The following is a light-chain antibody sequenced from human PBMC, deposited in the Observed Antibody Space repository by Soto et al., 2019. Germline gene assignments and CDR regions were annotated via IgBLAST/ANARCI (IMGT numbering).Light chain of an antibody. CDR2: GAS. CDR1: QSVSSN. J-gene: IGKJ2*01. V-gene: IGKV3-15*01. Sequence: EIVMTQSPATLSVSPGERATLSCRASQSVSSNLAWYQQKPGQAPRLLIYGASTRATGIPARFSGSGSGTEFTLTISSLQSEDCAVYYCQQYNNLPPYTFGQGTKLEMK. CDR3: QQYNNLPPYT.